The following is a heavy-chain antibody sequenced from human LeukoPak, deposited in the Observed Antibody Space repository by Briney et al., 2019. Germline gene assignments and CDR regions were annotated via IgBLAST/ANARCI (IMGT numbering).Heavy chain of an antibody. V-gene: IGHV4-59*08. D-gene: IGHD5-18*01. Sequence: SETLSLTCTVSGGSISSYYWSWIRQPPGKGLESIGYIYYSGSTNYNPSLRGRVTISVDTSKNQFSLKLSSVTAADTAVYYCARHTAMVIYYGMDVWGQGTTVTVSS. CDR1: GGSISSYY. CDR3: ARHTAMVIYYGMDV. CDR2: IYYSGST. J-gene: IGHJ6*02.